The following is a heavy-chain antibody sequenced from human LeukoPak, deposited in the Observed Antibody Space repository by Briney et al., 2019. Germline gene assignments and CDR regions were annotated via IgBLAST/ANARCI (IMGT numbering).Heavy chain of an antibody. CDR3: ARSSTRGYSYGYEGGY. Sequence: PSETLSLTCAVYGGSFSGYYWSWIRQPAGKGLEWIGEINHSGSTNYNPSLKSRVTISVDTSKNQFSLKLSSVTAVDTAVYYCARSSTRGYSYGYEGGYWGQGTLVTVSS. CDR1: GGSFSGYY. CDR2: INHSGST. J-gene: IGHJ4*02. V-gene: IGHV4-34*01. D-gene: IGHD5-18*01.